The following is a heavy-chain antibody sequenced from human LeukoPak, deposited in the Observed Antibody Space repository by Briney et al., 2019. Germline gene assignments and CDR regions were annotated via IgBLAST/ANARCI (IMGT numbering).Heavy chain of an antibody. CDR2: INPDSGGT. V-gene: IGHV1-2*02. J-gene: IGHJ4*02. CDR1: GYTFSNYG. Sequence: GASVKVSCKASGYTFSNYGFTWVRQAPGQGLEWMGWINPDSGGTKYAQKFQDRVTMTRDTSISTGYMELSRLKSDDTAVYYCTRLGATTYDYWGQGTLVTVSS. CDR3: TRLGATTYDY. D-gene: IGHD1-26*01.